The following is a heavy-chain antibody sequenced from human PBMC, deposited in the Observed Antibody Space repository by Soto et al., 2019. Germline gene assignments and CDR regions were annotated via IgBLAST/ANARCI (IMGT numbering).Heavy chain of an antibody. D-gene: IGHD2-2*01. CDR1: GGSISSYY. Sequence: SETLSLTCTVSGGSISSYYWSWIRQPPGKGLEWIGYIYYSGSTNYNPSLKSRVTISVDTSKDQFSLKLSSVTAADTAVYYCARHPPNKYHRPLDYWGQGTLVTVSS. CDR3: ARHPPNKYHRPLDY. CDR2: IYYSGST. V-gene: IGHV4-59*08. J-gene: IGHJ4*02.